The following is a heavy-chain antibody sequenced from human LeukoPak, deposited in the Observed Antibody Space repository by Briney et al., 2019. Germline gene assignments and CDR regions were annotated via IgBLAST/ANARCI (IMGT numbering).Heavy chain of an antibody. CDR2: ISYDGSNK. CDR1: GFTFSSYG. V-gene: IGHV3-30*18. Sequence: GGSLRLSCAASGFTFSSYGMHWVRQAPVKGLEWVAVISYDGSNKYYADSVKGRFTISRDNSKNTLYLQMNSLRAEDTAVYYCAKSHYRYCSSTSCFYPAFDYWGQGTLVTVSS. CDR3: AKSHYRYCSSTSCFYPAFDY. J-gene: IGHJ4*02. D-gene: IGHD2-2*01.